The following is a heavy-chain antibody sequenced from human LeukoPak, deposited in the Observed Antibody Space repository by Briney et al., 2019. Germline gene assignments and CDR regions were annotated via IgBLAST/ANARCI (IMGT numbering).Heavy chain of an antibody. CDR1: GGSISTSNYY. D-gene: IGHD3-10*01. V-gene: IGHV4-39*07. J-gene: IGHJ3*02. CDR2: IFYSGST. Sequence: SETLSLTCTVSGGSISTSNYYWGWIRQPPGKGLEWIGNIFYSGSTYYSPSLKSRVTISLDTSRNQFSLKLSSVTAADTAVYYCARVATMVRGVIINDAFDIWGQGTMVTVSS. CDR3: ARVATMVRGVIINDAFDI.